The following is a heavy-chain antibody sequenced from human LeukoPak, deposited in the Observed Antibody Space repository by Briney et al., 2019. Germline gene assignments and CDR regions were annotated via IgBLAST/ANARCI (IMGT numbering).Heavy chain of an antibody. D-gene: IGHD4-23*01. V-gene: IGHV3-66*01. CDR3: ARLTPRTIVTSGYFDY. J-gene: IGHJ4*02. Sequence: GGSLRLSCAASGFTVSSNYMSWVRQAPGKGLEYISVVYTGGRTYYADSVKGRFTISRANSKITLYLQLNSLRAEDTAVYYCARLTPRTIVTSGYFDYWGQGTLVTVSS. CDR2: VYTGGRT. CDR1: GFTVSSNY.